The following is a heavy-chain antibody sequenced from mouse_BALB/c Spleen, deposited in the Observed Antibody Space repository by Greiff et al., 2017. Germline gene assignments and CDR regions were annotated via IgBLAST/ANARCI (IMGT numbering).Heavy chain of an antibody. J-gene: IGHJ3*01. D-gene: IGHD2-1*01. CDR1: GFTFTDYY. Sequence: VQRVESGGGLVQPGGSLRLSCATSGFTFTDYYMSWVRQPPGKALEWLGFIRNKANGYTTEYSASVKGRFTISRDNSQSILYLQMNTLRAEDSATYYCARDGNFAYWGQGTLVTVSA. CDR2: IRNKANGYTT. V-gene: IGHV7-3*02. CDR3: ARDGNFAY.